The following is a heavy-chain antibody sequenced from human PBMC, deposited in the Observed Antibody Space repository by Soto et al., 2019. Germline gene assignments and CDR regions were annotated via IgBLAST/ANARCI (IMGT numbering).Heavy chain of an antibody. Sequence: QVQLVQSEAEVKKPGASVKVSCKTSGYMFIDYYLHWVRQAPGQGLEWMGWIHPNIGNTQYAQNFQGRVTLTRDTSISTAYMELSRLTSADTAVYYCARDHEELVLYNWLDPWGQGTLVTVSS. V-gene: IGHV1-2*02. CDR2: IHPNIGNT. CDR1: GYMFIDYY. CDR3: ARDHEELVLYNWLDP. J-gene: IGHJ5*02.